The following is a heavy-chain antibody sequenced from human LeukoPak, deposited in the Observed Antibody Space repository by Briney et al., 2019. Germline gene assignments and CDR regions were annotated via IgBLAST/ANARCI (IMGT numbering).Heavy chain of an antibody. Sequence: ASVKVSCKASGFSFNKYGFSWVRQAPGQGPEWLGWISAYDGRTNYAQNLQGRVTLTTDTSTTTAYMELRSLTSDDTAVYYCARDPQITVVWGAFFDYWGQGTLVTVSS. CDR1: GFSFNKYG. D-gene: IGHD3-10*01. J-gene: IGHJ4*02. CDR3: ARDPQITVVWGAFFDY. CDR2: ISAYDGRT. V-gene: IGHV1-18*01.